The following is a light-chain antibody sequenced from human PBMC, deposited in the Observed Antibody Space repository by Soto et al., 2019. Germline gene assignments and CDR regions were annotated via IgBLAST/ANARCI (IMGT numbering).Light chain of an antibody. CDR1: QNVRAF. V-gene: IGKV3-11*01. J-gene: IGKJ1*01. Sequence: EVVLTQSPATLSLSPGERATLSCRASQNVRAFLDWYQQKPGQAPRLLIYAASNRATGIPDRFSGSVSGTVFTLSIISLEPEDFAVYYCQQHSHWPPWTFGQGTRVEIQ. CDR2: AAS. CDR3: QQHSHWPPWT.